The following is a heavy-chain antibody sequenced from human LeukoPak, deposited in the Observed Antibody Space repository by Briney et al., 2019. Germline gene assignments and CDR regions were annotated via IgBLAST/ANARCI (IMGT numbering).Heavy chain of an antibody. J-gene: IGHJ4*02. D-gene: IGHD1-26*01. V-gene: IGHV4-61*01. CDR1: GGSVSSGSYY. CDR3: ARDTPGRGAGYYFDY. Sequence: SETLSLTCPVSGGSVSSGSYYWSWIRQPPGKGLEWIGYIYYSGSTNYNPSLESRVTISVDTSKNQFSLKLSSVTAADTAVYYCARDTPGRGAGYYFDYWGQGTLVTVSS. CDR2: IYYSGST.